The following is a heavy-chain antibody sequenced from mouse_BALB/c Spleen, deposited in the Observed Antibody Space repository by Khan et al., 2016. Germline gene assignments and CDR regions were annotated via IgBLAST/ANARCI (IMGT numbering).Heavy chain of an antibody. CDR2: ISYSGNT. J-gene: IGHJ2*01. CDR3: ASPHYYGRDY. Sequence: QLQESGPDLVKPSQSLSLTCTVTGYSITSGYRWHWIRQFPGNKLEWMGYISYSGNTSYNPSLKSRISITRDTSKNQFFLQLNSVTTEDTATYYCASPHYYGRDYWGQGTTLTVSS. D-gene: IGHD1-2*01. CDR1: GYSITSGYR. V-gene: IGHV3-1*02.